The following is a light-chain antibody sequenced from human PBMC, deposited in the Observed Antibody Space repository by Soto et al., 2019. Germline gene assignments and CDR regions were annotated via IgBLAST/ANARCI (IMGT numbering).Light chain of an antibody. Sequence: QSALTQPASVSGSPGQSITISCTGTSSDVGGYNYVSWYQHHLGKAPKLMVYDVSDRPSGVSNRFSGSKSGNTASLTISGLQAEDEADYYCSSYTSSSTLVFGGGTKVTVL. V-gene: IGLV2-14*03. CDR2: DVS. CDR3: SSYTSSSTLV. J-gene: IGLJ2*01. CDR1: SSDVGGYNY.